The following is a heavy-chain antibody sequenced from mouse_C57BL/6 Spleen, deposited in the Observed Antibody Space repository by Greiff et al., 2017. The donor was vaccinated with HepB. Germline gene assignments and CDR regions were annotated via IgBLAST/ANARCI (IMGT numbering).Heavy chain of an antibody. J-gene: IGHJ1*03. CDR3: ARMGDYDWYFDV. Sequence: EVQLQESGGGLVKPGGSLKLSCAASGFTFSDYGMHWVRQAPEKGLEWVAYISSGSSTIYYADTVKGRFTISRDNAKNTLFLQMTSLRSEDTAMYYCARMGDYDWYFDVWGTGTTVTVSS. CDR2: ISSGSSTI. V-gene: IGHV5-17*01. CDR1: GFTFSDYG. D-gene: IGHD2-4*01.